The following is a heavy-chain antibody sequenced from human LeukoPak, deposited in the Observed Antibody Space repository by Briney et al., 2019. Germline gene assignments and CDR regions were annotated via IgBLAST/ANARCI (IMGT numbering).Heavy chain of an antibody. CDR3: ARDLAAAGTIDP. V-gene: IGHV4-39*07. CDR1: GFTFSSYS. J-gene: IGHJ5*02. D-gene: IGHD6-13*01. Sequence: GSLRLSCAASGFTFSSYSMNWVRQAPGKGLEWIGSIYYSGSTYYNPSLKSRVTISVDTSKNQFSLKLSSVTAADTAVYYCARDLAAAGTIDPWGQGTLVTVSS. CDR2: IYYSGST.